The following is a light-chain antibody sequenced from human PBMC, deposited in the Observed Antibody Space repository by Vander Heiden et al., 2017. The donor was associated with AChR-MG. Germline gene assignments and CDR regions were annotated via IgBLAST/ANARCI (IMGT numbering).Light chain of an antibody. CDR1: QSLLHSNGYNY. V-gene: IGKV2-28*01. J-gene: IGKJ2*01. CDR3: RQALQTPYT. CDR2: LGS. Sequence: DIVMTQSPLSLPVTPGEPASISCRSSQSLLHSNGYNYLDWYLQKPGQSPQLLIHLGSNRALGVPDRFSGSGSGTDFTLKISRVEAEDVGVYYCRQALQTPYTFGQGTKLEIK.